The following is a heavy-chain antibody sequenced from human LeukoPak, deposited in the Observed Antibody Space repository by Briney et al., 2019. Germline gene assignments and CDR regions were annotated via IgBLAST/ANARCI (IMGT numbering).Heavy chain of an antibody. Sequence: GGSLRLSCAVSGFTFSTFAMLWVRQPRGKGLEWVSSIFPSGGEIHYADSVRGRFTISRDNSKSTLSLQMNSLRAEDTAIYYCVTYRQVMLPFEAWGQGTLVTVSS. D-gene: IGHD5-18*01. CDR3: VTYRQVMLPFEA. CDR1: GFTFSTFA. CDR2: IFPSGGEI. V-gene: IGHV3-23*01. J-gene: IGHJ5*02.